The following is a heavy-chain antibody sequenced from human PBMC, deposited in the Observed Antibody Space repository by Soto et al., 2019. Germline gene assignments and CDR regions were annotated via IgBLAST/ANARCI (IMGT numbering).Heavy chain of an antibody. V-gene: IGHV1-18*01. D-gene: IGHD3-10*01. CDR1: GYTFTSYG. J-gene: IGHJ6*02. Sequence: ASVKVSCKASGYTFTSYGISWVRQAPGQGLEWMGWISAYNGNTNYAQKLQGRVTMTTDTSTSTAYMELRSLRSDDTAGYYCARGGIILWFGELNYYGMDVWGQGTTVTVSS. CDR2: ISAYNGNT. CDR3: ARGGIILWFGELNYYGMDV.